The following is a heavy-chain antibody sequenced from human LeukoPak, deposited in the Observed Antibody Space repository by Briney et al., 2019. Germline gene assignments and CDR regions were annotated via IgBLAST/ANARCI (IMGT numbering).Heavy chain of an antibody. Sequence: SSETLSLTCTVSGGSISSSSYYWGWIRQPPGKGLEWIGSIYYSGSTYYNPSHKSRVTISVDTSKNQFSLKLSSVTAADTAVYYCAREGRKTDTYYDFWSGYYTGNGWFDPWGQGTLVTVSS. CDR2: IYYSGST. V-gene: IGHV4-39*07. D-gene: IGHD3-3*01. J-gene: IGHJ5*02. CDR1: GGSISSSSYY. CDR3: AREGRKTDTYYDFWSGYYTGNGWFDP.